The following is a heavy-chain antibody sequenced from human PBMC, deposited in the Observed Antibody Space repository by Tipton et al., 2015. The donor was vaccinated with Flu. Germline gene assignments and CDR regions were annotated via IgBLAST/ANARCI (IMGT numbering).Heavy chain of an antibody. CDR1: GGSISIGSYY. J-gene: IGHJ4*01. V-gene: IGHV4-61*02. CDR3: ARVRSYYDSSGYYYAFDY. Sequence: TLSLTCTVSGGSISIGSYYLSWIRQPAGKGLEWIGRIYTSGSTNYNPSLKRRVTISVDTSKNQFSLKLSSVTAADTAVYYCARVRSYYDSSGYYYAFDYWGHGTLLTVSS. CDR2: IYTSGST. D-gene: IGHD3-22*01.